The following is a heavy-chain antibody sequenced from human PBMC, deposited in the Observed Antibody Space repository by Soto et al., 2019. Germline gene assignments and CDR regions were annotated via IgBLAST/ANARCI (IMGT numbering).Heavy chain of an antibody. Sequence: QVQLQESGPGLVKPSETLSLTCTVSGGSISSYYWSWIRQPPGKGLEWIGYIYYSGSTNYNPSLKSRVTISVDTSKNQFSLKLSSVTAADTAVYYCARDSGYDFYFDYWGQGTLVTVSS. V-gene: IGHV4-59*01. CDR2: IYYSGST. CDR3: ARDSGYDFYFDY. CDR1: GGSISSYY. D-gene: IGHD5-12*01. J-gene: IGHJ4*02.